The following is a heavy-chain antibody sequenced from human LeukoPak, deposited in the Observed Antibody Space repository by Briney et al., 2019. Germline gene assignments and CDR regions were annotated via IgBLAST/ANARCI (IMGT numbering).Heavy chain of an antibody. Sequence: GGSLRLSCAASGFTFSSYWMSWVRQAPGKGLEWVADIKQDGTNKYYVDSVKGRFTISRDNAKNALYLQMNSLRAEDTAVYYCAREYHCSTENCYAPGDYWGQGTLVTVSS. CDR3: AREYHCSTENCYAPGDY. D-gene: IGHD2-2*01. CDR1: GFTFSSYW. CDR2: IKQDGTNK. J-gene: IGHJ4*02. V-gene: IGHV3-7*01.